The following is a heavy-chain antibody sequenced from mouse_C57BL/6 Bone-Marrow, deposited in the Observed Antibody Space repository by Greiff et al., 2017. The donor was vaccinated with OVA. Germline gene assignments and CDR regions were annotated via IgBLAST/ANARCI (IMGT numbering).Heavy chain of an antibody. D-gene: IGHD1-1*01. CDR2: IDPSDSYT. Sequence: VQLQQPGAELVMPGASVKLSCKASGYTFTSYWMHWVKQRPGQGLEWIGEIDPSDSYTNYNQKFKGKSTLTVDKSSSTAYMQLSSLTSEDSAVYYCARERYLLGDYWGRGNALTVSS. CDR1: GYTFTSYW. CDR3: ARERYLLGDY. V-gene: IGHV1-69*01. J-gene: IGHJ2*01.